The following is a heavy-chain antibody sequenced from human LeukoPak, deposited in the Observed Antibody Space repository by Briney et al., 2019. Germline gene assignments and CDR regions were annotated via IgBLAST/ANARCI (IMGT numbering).Heavy chain of an antibody. V-gene: IGHV4-34*01. D-gene: IGHD2-2*01. CDR2: INHSGST. CDR1: GGSFSGYY. Sequence: PSETLSLTCAVYGGSFSGYYWSWIRQPPGKGLEWIGEINHSGSTNYNPSLKSRVTISVDTSKNQFSLKLSSVTAADTAVYYCASGYCSSTSCHVGGYFDYWGQGTLVTVSS. CDR3: ASGYCSSTSCHVGGYFDY. J-gene: IGHJ4*02.